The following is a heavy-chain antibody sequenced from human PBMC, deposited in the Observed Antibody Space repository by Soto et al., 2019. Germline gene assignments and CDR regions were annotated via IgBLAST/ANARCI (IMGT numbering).Heavy chain of an antibody. D-gene: IGHD2-21*02. CDR3: ARGIVVVTAWRAFDI. J-gene: IGHJ3*02. Sequence: SATLSSTCALYGGSFSGYYWSWIRQPPGKGLEWIGEINHSGSTNYNPSLKSRVTISVDTSKNQFSLKLSSVTAADTAVYYCARGIVVVTAWRAFDIWGQGTMVTVSS. V-gene: IGHV4-34*01. CDR1: GGSFSGYY. CDR2: INHSGST.